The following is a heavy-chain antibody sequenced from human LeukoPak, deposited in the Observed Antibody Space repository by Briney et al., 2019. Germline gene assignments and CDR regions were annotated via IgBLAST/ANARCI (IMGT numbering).Heavy chain of an antibody. D-gene: IGHD1-14*01. CDR1: GFTFSSYA. CDR3: ANHGPVFWNHRPHHFDY. J-gene: IGHJ4*02. CDR2: ISGSGGST. Sequence: PGGSLRLSCAASGFTFSSYAMSWVRQAPGKGLEWVSAISGSGGSTYYADSVKGRFTISRDNSKNTLYLQMNSLRAEDTAVYYCANHGPVFWNHRPHHFDYWGQGTLVTVSS. V-gene: IGHV3-23*01.